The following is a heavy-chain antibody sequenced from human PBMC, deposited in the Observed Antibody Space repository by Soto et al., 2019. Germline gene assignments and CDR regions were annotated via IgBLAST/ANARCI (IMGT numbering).Heavy chain of an antibody. Sequence: ASVKVSCKASGYTFTSYGISWVRQAPGQGLEWMGWISAYNGNTNYAQKFQGRVTITADESTSTAYMELSSLRSEDTAVYYCARKKVVVVAADYYYYGMDVWGQGTTVTVSS. CDR1: GYTFTSYG. CDR2: ISAYNGNT. D-gene: IGHD2-15*01. V-gene: IGHV1-18*01. J-gene: IGHJ6*02. CDR3: ARKKVVVVAADYYYYGMDV.